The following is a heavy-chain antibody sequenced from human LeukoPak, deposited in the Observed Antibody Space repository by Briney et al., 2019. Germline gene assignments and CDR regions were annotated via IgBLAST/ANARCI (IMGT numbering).Heavy chain of an antibody. CDR2: ISYDGSNK. J-gene: IGHJ4*02. D-gene: IGHD1-1*01. V-gene: IGHV3-30*18. CDR3: AKGEDNWNDVGKFDY. Sequence: GGSLRLSCAASGFTFSSYAMHWVPQAPGKGLEWVAVISYDGSNKYYAGSVKGRFTISRDNSKNTLYLQMNSLRAEDTAVYYCAKGEDNWNDVGKFDYWGQGTLVTVSS. CDR1: GFTFSSYA.